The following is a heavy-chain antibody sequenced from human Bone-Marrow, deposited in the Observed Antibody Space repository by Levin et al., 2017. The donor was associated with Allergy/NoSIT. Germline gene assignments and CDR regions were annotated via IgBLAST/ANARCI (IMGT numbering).Heavy chain of an antibody. Sequence: GGSLRLSCAASGFTFSSSAMTWVRQAPGKGLEWVSAISSGGGSTYIADSVQGRFTISRDNSKNTLYLQMHNLRPEDTAVYYCANGRLAARPMAGDWGQGSLATVSS. J-gene: IGHJ4*02. V-gene: IGHV3-23*01. D-gene: IGHD6-6*01. CDR1: GFTFSSSA. CDR3: ANGRLAARPMAGD. CDR2: ISSGGGST.